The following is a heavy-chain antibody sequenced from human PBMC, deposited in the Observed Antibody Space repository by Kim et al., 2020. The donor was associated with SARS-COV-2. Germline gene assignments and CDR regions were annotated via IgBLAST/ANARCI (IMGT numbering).Heavy chain of an antibody. J-gene: IGHJ4*01. CDR2: INHSGST. CDR3: ARGRSPLLWFGESPIYFDF. D-gene: IGHD3-10*01. CDR1: GGSFSGYY. V-gene: IGHV4-34*01. Sequence: SETLSLTCAVYGGSFSGYYWSWIRQPPGKGLVWIGEINHSGSTNYNPSLKSRVTISVDTSKNQFSLKLSSVTAADTAVYYCARGRSPLLWFGESPIYFDFWGDGTLVTASS.